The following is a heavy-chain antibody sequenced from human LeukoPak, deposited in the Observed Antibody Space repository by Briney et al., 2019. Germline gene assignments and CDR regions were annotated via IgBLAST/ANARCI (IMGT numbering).Heavy chain of an antibody. V-gene: IGHV4-34*01. CDR3: ASTPADYGDYVSLGY. D-gene: IGHD4-17*01. J-gene: IGHJ4*02. Sequence: PSETLSLTCAVYGGSFSGYYWSWIRQPPGKGLEWIGEINHSGSTNYNPSLKSRVTISVDTSKNQFSLKLSSVTAADTAVYYCASTPADYGDYVSLGYWGQGTLVTVSS. CDR1: GGSFSGYY. CDR2: INHSGST.